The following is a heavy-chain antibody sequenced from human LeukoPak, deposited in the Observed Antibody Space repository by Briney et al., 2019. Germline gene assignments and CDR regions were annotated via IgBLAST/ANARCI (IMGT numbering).Heavy chain of an antibody. CDR1: AFIFRSHG. J-gene: IGHJ6*02. CDR3: ARDLGSGWFHDYYYYGMDV. CDR2: IWYDGNSK. D-gene: IGHD6-19*01. Sequence: GGSPRLSCVPAAFIFRSHGMHWVRHAPGKGLEWVAVIWYDGNSKYYADSVKGRFTISRDNSKNTLYLQMNNLRAEDTAVYYCARDLGSGWFHDYYYYGMDVWGQGTTVTVSS. V-gene: IGHV3-33*01.